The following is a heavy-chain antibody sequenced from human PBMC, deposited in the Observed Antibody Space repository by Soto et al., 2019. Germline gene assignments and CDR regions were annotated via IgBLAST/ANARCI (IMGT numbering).Heavy chain of an antibody. D-gene: IGHD2-15*01. CDR3: ARKYCSGGSCYSPIYYYGVDV. CDR2: IIPILGIA. V-gene: IGHV1-69*02. J-gene: IGHJ6*02. Sequence: QVQLVQSGAEVKKPGSSVKVSCKASGGTFSSYTISWVRQAPGQGLEWMGRIIPILGIANYAQKFQGRVTITADKSTSTAYMELSSLRSEDTAVYYCARKYCSGGSCYSPIYYYGVDVWGQGTTVTVSS. CDR1: GGTFSSYT.